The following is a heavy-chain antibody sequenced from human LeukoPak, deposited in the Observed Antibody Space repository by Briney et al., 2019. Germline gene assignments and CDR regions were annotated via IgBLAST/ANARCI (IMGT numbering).Heavy chain of an antibody. J-gene: IGHJ3*02. Sequence: ASVKVSCKASGYTFTSYGISWVRQAPGQGLEWMGWISAYNGNTNYAQKLQGRVTMTTDTSTSTAYMELRSLRSEDTAVYYCARVPAAHDAFDIWGQGTMVTVSS. V-gene: IGHV1-18*01. CDR1: GYTFTSYG. CDR3: ARVPAAHDAFDI. CDR2: ISAYNGNT. D-gene: IGHD6-13*01.